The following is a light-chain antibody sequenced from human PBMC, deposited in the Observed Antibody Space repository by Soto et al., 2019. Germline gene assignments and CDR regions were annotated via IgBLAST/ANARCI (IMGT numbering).Light chain of an antibody. CDR2: GAS. V-gene: IGKV3-20*01. J-gene: IGKJ4*01. CDR1: QSVASNY. CDR3: QQYAASPLT. Sequence: EIVLTQSPGTLSLSLGDRATLSCWASQSVASNYLAWYQQRPSQAPRLLIYGASTRATGVPDRFSGSGSGTDFTLTISRLEPEDFAVYFCQQYAASPLTFGGGTKVEIK.